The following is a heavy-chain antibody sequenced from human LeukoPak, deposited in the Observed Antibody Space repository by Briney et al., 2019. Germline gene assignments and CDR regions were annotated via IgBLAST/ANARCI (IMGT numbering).Heavy chain of an antibody. CDR3: ARDLYGPGY. J-gene: IGHJ4*02. V-gene: IGHV3-74*01. D-gene: IGHD3-10*01. Sequence: GGSLRLSCGASGFXFSNYWIHWVRQAPGGGLMWVSRLNTDGSSTYYADSVKGRFTISRDNAKNTLYLQTNSLRAEDTAVYYCARDLYGPGYGGQGTLVTVSS. CDR2: LNTDGSST. CDR1: GFXFSNYW.